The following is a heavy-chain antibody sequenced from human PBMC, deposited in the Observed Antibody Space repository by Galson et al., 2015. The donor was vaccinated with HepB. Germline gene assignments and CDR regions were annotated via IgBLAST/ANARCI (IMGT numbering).Heavy chain of an antibody. CDR2: IYSSGST. CDR1: GFIVSRNY. J-gene: IGHJ4*02. Sequence: SLRLSCAASGFIVSRNYMSWVRQAPGKGLEWVSVIYSSGSTYYADSVKGRFTISRDNSKNTLYLQMNSLRAEDTAVYYCAGGYSISWFSGLGYWGQGTLVSVS. D-gene: IGHD2-2*01. V-gene: IGHV3-53*01. CDR3: AGGYSISWFSGLGY.